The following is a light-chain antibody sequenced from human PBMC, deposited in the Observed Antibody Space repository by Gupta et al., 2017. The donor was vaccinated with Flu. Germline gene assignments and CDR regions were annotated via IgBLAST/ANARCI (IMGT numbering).Light chain of an antibody. CDR3: GSYTSSSTWV. CDR2: EVT. J-gene: IGLJ3*02. CDR1: SSDIGGYNY. V-gene: IGLV2-14*01. Sequence: QSALTQPASVSGSPGQSITISCTGTSSDIGGYNYVSWYQQHPGKAPKLMIYEVTNRPSGVSNRFYGSKSGNTASLTISGLQAEDEADYFCGSYTSSSTWVFGGGTKLTVL.